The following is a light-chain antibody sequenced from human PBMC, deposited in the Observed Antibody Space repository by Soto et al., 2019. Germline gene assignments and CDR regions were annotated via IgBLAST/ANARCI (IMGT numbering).Light chain of an antibody. CDR2: GNS. Sequence: QSVLTQPPSVSGAPGQRVTISCTGSSSNIGAGYDVHWYQRLPGTAPKLLIYGNSNRPSGVPDRFSGSKSGTSASLAITGLQAEDEADYYCQSYDSSLSGYVFGTGPKVTVL. J-gene: IGLJ1*01. CDR1: SSNIGAGYD. V-gene: IGLV1-40*01. CDR3: QSYDSSLSGYV.